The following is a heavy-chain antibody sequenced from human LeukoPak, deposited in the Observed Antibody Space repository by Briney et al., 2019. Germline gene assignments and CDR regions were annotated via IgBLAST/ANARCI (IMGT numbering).Heavy chain of an antibody. J-gene: IGHJ5*02. CDR3: ARASFWSGYSSDNWFDP. CDR2: IYTSGST. CDR1: GGSISSGSYY. Sequence: PSETLSPTCTVSGGSISSGSYYWSCIRQPAGKGLECIGRIYTSGSTNYNPSLKSRVTMSVDTSKNQFSLKLSSVTAAGTAVYYCARASFWSGYSSDNWFDPWGQGTLVTVSS. D-gene: IGHD3-3*01. V-gene: IGHV4-61*02.